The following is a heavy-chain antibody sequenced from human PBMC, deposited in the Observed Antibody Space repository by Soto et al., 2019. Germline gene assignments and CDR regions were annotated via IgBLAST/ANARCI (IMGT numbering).Heavy chain of an antibody. V-gene: IGHV3-48*02. CDR2: ISSSSSTV. CDR3: ASYLASYKYAPIWFDP. D-gene: IGHD1-20*01. J-gene: IGHJ5*02. CDR1: GFTFSSYS. Sequence: ESGGGLVQPGGSLRLSCAASGFTFSSYSMNWVRQAPGKRLEWVSYISSSSSTVYYADSVKGRFIISRDNARNSLYLQMNSLRDEDTAVYYCASYLASYKYAPIWFDPWGQGTLVTVSA.